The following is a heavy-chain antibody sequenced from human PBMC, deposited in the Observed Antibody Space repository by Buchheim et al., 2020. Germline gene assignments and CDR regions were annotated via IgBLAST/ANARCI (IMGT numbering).Heavy chain of an antibody. Sequence: QVQLQQWGAGLLKPSETLSLTCAVYGGSFSGYYWSWIRQPPGKGLEWIGEINHSGSTHYNPSLKSRVTISVDTPKNQFSLKLSSVTAADTAVYYCARQVSLGSYYSWFDPWGQGTL. D-gene: IGHD1-26*01. CDR2: INHSGST. CDR1: GGSFSGYY. J-gene: IGHJ5*02. V-gene: IGHV4-34*01. CDR3: ARQVSLGSYYSWFDP.